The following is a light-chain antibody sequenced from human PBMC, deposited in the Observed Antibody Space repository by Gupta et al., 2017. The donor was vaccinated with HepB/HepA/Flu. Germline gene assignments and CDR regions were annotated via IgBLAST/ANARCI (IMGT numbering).Light chain of an antibody. Sequence: QSVLTQPPSPSGTPGHRVPIPCSGSSSNIGSNTVNWYQQPPGTAPKLLIYSNNQRPSGVPDRFSGSKSGTSASLAISGLQSEDEADYYCAAWDDSLNGWVFGGGTKLTVL. V-gene: IGLV1-44*01. CDR3: AAWDDSLNGWV. CDR2: SNN. CDR1: SSNIGSNT. J-gene: IGLJ3*02.